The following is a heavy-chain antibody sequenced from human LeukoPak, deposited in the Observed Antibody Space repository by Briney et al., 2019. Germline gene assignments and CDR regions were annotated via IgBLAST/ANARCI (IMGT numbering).Heavy chain of an antibody. Sequence: GGSLRLSCAASGFTFSSYWMSWVRQAPGKGLEWVANIKQDGSEKYYVDSVKGRFTISRDNAKNSLYLQMNSLRAEDTAVYYCASGSNSDAFDIWGQGTMVTVSS. CDR3: ASGSNSDAFDI. V-gene: IGHV3-7*01. D-gene: IGHD4-23*01. CDR2: IKQDGSEK. J-gene: IGHJ3*02. CDR1: GFTFSSYW.